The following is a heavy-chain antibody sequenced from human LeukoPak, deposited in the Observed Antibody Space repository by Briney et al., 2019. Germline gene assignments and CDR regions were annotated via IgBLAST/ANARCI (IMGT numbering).Heavy chain of an antibody. J-gene: IGHJ4*02. CDR2: IYSGGST. Sequence: PGGSLRLSCAASGFTVSSNYMSWVRQAPGKGLEWVSVIYSGGSTYYADSVKGRFTISRDNSKNTLYLQMNSLRAEDTAVYYCARDANYCYFSCDYWGQGTLVTVSS. CDR1: GFTVSSNY. D-gene: IGHD3/OR15-3a*01. CDR3: ARDANYCYFSCDY. V-gene: IGHV3-53*01.